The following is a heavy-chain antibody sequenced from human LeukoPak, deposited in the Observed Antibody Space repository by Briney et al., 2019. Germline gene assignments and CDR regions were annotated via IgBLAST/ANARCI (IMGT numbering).Heavy chain of an antibody. D-gene: IGHD4-17*01. CDR1: GGSISSYY. Sequence: PSETLSLTCTVSGGSISSYYWSWIRQPPGKGLEWIGYIYYSGSTNYNPSLKSRVTISVDTSKNQFSLKLSSVTAADTAVYYCARVTYGDYGMDVWGQGTTVTVSS. J-gene: IGHJ6*02. V-gene: IGHV4-59*01. CDR2: IYYSGST. CDR3: ARVTYGDYGMDV.